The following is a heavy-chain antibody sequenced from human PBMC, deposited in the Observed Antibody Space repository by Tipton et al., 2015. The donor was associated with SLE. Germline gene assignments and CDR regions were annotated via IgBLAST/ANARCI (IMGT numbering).Heavy chain of an antibody. J-gene: IGHJ4*02. V-gene: IGHV3-43D*04. CDR1: GFTFDDYA. Sequence: SLRLSCAASGFTFDDYAMHWVRQAPGKGLEWVSLISWDGGSPYYADSVKGRFTISRDNSKNTLYLQMNSLRAEDTAVYYCATHYSSSWTDYFDYWGQGTLVTVSS. CDR2: ISWDGGSP. D-gene: IGHD6-13*01. CDR3: ATHYSSSWTDYFDY.